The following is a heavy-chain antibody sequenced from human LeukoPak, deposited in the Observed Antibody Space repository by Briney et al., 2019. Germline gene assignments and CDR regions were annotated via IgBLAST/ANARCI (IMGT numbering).Heavy chain of an antibody. CDR1: GGSISSYY. CDR2: IYYSGST. V-gene: IGHV4-59*01. D-gene: IGHD3-16*01. Sequence: PETLSLTCTVSGGSISSYYWSWIRQPPGKGLEWIGYIYYSGSTNYNPSLKSRVTISVDTSKNQFSLKLSSVTAADTAVYYCARSTTFRYFDLWGRGTLVTVSS. CDR3: ARSTTFRYFDL. J-gene: IGHJ2*01.